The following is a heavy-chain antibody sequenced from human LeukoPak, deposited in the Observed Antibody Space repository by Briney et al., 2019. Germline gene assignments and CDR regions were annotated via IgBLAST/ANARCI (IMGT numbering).Heavy chain of an antibody. CDR2: INHSGST. J-gene: IGHJ3*02. CDR3: AGSRDLDI. CDR1: GGSFSGYY. Sequence: SETLSLTCAVYGGSFSGYYWSWIRRPPGKGLEWIGEINHSGSTNYNPSLKSRVTISVDTSKNQFSLKLSSVTAADTAVYYCAGSRDLDIWGQGTMVTVSS. V-gene: IGHV4-34*01.